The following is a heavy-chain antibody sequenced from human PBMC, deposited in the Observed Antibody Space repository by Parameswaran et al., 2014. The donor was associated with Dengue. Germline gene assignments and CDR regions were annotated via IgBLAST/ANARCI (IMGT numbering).Heavy chain of an antibody. D-gene: IGHD6-13*01. J-gene: IGHJ4*02. CDR1: GGSIINYH. V-gene: IGHV4-59*12. Sequence: GSLRLSCTVSGGSIINYHWSWIRQPPGKGLEWIGFIYYNGNINYNPSLKSRVTISVDTSKSQLSLNLNSVNAADTAIYYCARPRSSGWYGAFDYWGQGILVTVSS. CDR2: IYYNGNI. CDR3: ARPRSSGWYGAFDY.